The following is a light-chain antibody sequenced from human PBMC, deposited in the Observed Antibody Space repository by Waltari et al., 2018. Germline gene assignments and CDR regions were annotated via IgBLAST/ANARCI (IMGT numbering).Light chain of an antibody. V-gene: IGKV1-39*01. CDR1: HIIGSY. Sequence: DIQMTQSPSSLSASVGDRVTITCRTSHIIGSYLNWYQQKPGKAPNLLIHTASSLQSGVPSRFSGSGSGTDFTLTISTLQPEDFATYYCQQSYSSPYTCGLGTKLEIK. CDR3: QQSYSSPYT. J-gene: IGKJ2*01. CDR2: TAS.